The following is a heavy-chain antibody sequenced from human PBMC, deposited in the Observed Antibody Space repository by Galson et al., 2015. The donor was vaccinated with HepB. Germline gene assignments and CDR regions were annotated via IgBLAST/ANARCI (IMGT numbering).Heavy chain of an antibody. CDR1: GFTFSNAW. V-gene: IGHV3-15*01. J-gene: IGHJ6*02. CDR2: IKSKTDGGTT. D-gene: IGHD3-10*01. CDR3: TTAENVGFGEPPLYGMDV. Sequence: SLRLSCAASGFTFSNAWMSWVRQAPGKGLEWVGRIKSKTDGGTTDYAAPVKGRFTIPRDDSKNTLYLQMNSLKTEDTAVYYCTTAENVGFGEPPLYGMDVWGQGTTVTVSS.